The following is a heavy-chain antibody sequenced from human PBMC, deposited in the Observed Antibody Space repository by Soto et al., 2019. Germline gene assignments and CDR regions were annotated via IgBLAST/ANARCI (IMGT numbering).Heavy chain of an antibody. V-gene: IGHV3-33*01. CDR3: ARDSLRGDGYNLN. CDR1: GFTFSSYG. CDR2: IWYDGSNK. D-gene: IGHD2-21*01. J-gene: IGHJ4*02. Sequence: GSLRLSCAASGFTFSSYGMHWVRQAPGKGLEWVAVIWYDGSNKYYADSVKGRFTISRDNSKNTLYLQMNSLRAEDTAVYYCARDSLRGDGYNLNWGQGTLVTVSS.